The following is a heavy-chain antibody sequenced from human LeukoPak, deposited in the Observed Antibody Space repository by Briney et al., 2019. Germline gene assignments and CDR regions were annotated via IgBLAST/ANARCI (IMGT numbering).Heavy chain of an antibody. V-gene: IGHV5-51*01. D-gene: IGHD3-10*01. CDR3: ARHGFGESLPRSDAFDI. J-gene: IGHJ3*02. CDR2: IYPGDSDT. Sequence: GESLKISCKGSGYSFTSYWIGWVRQMPGKGLEWMGIIYPGDSDTRYSPSFQGQVTISADKSISTAYLQWSSLKASDTAMYYCARHGFGESLPRSDAFDIWGQGTMVTVSS. CDR1: GYSFTSYW.